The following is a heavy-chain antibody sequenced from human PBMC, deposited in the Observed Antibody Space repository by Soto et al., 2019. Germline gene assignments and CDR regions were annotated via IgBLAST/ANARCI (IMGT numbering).Heavy chain of an antibody. Sequence: GGSLRLSCAASGFTISSYGMNWVRQAPGKGLEWVSSISSSSSYIYYADSVKGRFTISRDNAKNSLYLQMNSLRAEDTAVYYCARDHPDYDFWSGYHMDVWGQGTTVTVSS. J-gene: IGHJ6*02. D-gene: IGHD3-3*01. CDR1: GFTISSYG. CDR2: ISSSSSYI. V-gene: IGHV3-21*01. CDR3: ARDHPDYDFWSGYHMDV.